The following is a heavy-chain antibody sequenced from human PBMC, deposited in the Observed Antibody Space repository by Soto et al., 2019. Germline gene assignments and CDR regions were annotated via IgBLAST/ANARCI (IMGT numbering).Heavy chain of an antibody. J-gene: IGHJ6*02. CDR3: ARDDYDFWSGYSGYYYYGMDV. CDR1: GFTFSSYW. D-gene: IGHD3-3*01. Sequence: EVQLVESGGGLVQPGGSLRLSCAASGFTFSSYWMSWVRQAPGKGLEWVANIKQDGSEKYYVDSVKGRFTISRDNAKNSLYLKMNSLRAEDTAVYYCARDDYDFWSGYSGYYYYGMDVWGQGTTVTVSS. CDR2: IKQDGSEK. V-gene: IGHV3-7*01.